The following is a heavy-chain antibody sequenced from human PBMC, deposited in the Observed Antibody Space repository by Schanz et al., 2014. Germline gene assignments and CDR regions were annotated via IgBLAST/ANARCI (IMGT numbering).Heavy chain of an antibody. V-gene: IGHV1-18*01. CDR1: GYTFTSYG. D-gene: IGHD6-6*01. J-gene: IGHJ4*02. CDR3: ARDQSPYTNSSDVRYFDY. CDR2: ISPYNGNT. Sequence: QVHLVQSGAEVHKPGASVKVSCKASGYTFTSYGISWVRQAPGQGLEWMGWISPYNGNTNYAQKLQGRVTMTADTSTSTAYMDLRSLRSDDTAVYYCARDQSPYTNSSDVRYFDYWGQGSLVTASS.